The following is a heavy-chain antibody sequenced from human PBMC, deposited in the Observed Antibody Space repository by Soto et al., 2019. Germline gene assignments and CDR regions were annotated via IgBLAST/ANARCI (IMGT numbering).Heavy chain of an antibody. Sequence: QVQLMQSGAEVRKPGASVKVSCRASGYTFTDYDINWVRQATGQGIEWLGWMTPNNGNTGIALKFQGRVTLTKDISRTTAFMELTSLPSEDAAVYYCARNLCNTADFDHWGQGTLVTVSS. V-gene: IGHV1-8*02. CDR3: ARNLCNTADFDH. D-gene: IGHD4-17*01. CDR2: MTPNNGNT. J-gene: IGHJ5*02. CDR1: GYTFTDYD.